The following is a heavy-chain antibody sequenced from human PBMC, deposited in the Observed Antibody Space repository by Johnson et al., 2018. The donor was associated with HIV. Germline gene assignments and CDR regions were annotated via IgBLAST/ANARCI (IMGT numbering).Heavy chain of an antibody. CDR3: ARLETSRRDAFGI. J-gene: IGHJ3*02. CDR2: ISGEGSDT. CDR1: GFTFSDHW. D-gene: IGHD5-24*01. Sequence: VQLVESGGGVVRPGGSLRLSCAASGFTFSDHWVTWVRQVPGKGLVWVSRISGEGSDTLYAYSVKGRCTISSDNAKNTRYLQMNCLRAADPAVSYCARLETSRRDAFGIGGQGTMVTVSS. V-gene: IGHV3-74*02.